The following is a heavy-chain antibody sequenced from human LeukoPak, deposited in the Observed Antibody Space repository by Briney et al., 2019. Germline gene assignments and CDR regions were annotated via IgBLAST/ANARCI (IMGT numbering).Heavy chain of an antibody. CDR2: INSDGSST. Sequence: GGSLRLSCAASGFLFGSHAMNWVRQAPGKGLVWVSRINSDGSSTSYADSVKGRFTISRDNAKNTLYLQMNSLRAEDTAVYYCAYEDFDYWGQGTLVTVSS. V-gene: IGHV3-74*01. CDR1: GFLFGSHA. J-gene: IGHJ4*02. D-gene: IGHD3-3*01. CDR3: AYEDFDY.